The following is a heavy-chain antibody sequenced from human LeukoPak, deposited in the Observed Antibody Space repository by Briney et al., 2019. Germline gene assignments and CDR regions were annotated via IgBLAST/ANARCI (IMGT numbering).Heavy chain of an antibody. V-gene: IGHV4-59*01. D-gene: IGHD4-23*01. CDR1: VVPMSAYY. J-gene: IGHJ2*01. CDR3: ASTYRMHMVTKPRWYCYL. CDR2: IYYSGST. Sequence: SETLSLICTVSVVPMSAYYWRWIRQPPGKGLEWIGCIYYSGSTNYNTSLKSRVTISVDTSKNQFSLMASSVTGAATAVSYCASTYRMHMVTKPRWYCYLWGRGTLVTVSS.